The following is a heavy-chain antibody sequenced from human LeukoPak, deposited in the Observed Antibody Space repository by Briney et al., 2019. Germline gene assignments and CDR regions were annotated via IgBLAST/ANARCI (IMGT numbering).Heavy chain of an antibody. Sequence: SGGSLRLSCAASGFTFSSYSMNWVRQAPGKGLEWVSSISSSSSYIYYADSVKGRFTISRDNAKNSLYLQMNSLRAEDTAVYYCARLSSSDTGGLFDYWGQGTLVTVSS. J-gene: IGHJ4*02. D-gene: IGHD6-13*01. CDR3: ARLSSSDTGGLFDY. V-gene: IGHV3-21*01. CDR2: ISSSSSYI. CDR1: GFTFSSYS.